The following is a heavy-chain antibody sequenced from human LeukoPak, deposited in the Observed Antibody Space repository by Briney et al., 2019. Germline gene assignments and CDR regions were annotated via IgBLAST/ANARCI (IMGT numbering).Heavy chain of an antibody. CDR2: ISGSSTTI. V-gene: IGHV3-48*01. D-gene: IGHD1-1*01. Sequence: GGSLRLSCAASGFTFSDHRMNWIRQAPGKGLEWISYISGSSTTIYYANSVKGRFTISRDNARNSLYLQMNSLRAEDTAVYYCVRDPNALDYWGQGTLVTVSS. CDR3: VRDPNALDY. CDR1: GFTFSDHR. J-gene: IGHJ4*02.